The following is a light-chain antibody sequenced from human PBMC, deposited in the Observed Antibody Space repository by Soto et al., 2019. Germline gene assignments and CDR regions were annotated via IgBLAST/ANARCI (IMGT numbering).Light chain of an antibody. V-gene: IGKV4-1*01. Sequence: DIVMTQSPDSLAVSLGERATINCKSSQSVLYSFNNKKHLAWYQQKPGQPPKLLVYLASTRESGVPDRFSGSGSGTDFTLTISSLQAEDVAVYYCQQYYTTPFTFGPGTKVEIK. CDR1: QSVLYSFNNKKH. J-gene: IGKJ3*01. CDR2: LAS. CDR3: QQYYTTPFT.